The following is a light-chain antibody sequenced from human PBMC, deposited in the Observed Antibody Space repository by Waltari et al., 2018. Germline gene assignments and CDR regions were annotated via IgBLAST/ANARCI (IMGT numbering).Light chain of an antibody. CDR1: QAIITS. V-gene: IGKV1-39*01. Sequence: DIQMTQTPSSLSASVGDTLTITCRASQAIITSLNWYQQKPGKAPKLLIYGASNLQGGAPSRFTGSGSATDFTLTISSLQPEDFATYYCQQSFRSPWTFGQGTKVEIK. CDR2: GAS. CDR3: QQSFRSPWT. J-gene: IGKJ1*01.